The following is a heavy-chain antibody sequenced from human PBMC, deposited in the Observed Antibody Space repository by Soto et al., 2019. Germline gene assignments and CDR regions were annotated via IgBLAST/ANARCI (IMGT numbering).Heavy chain of an antibody. CDR1: GYTFTDYY. CDR3: ARHYCSGDTCRFDY. Sequence: QVQLVQSGAEVKKPGASVKVSCKASGYTFTDYYIHWVRQAPGQGLEWMGWINPKSGGTFSVQQFQGRVTMTRDTSITTAYMELRGLRSDDSAVYYCARHYCSGDTCRFDYWGQGPLVTVSS. D-gene: IGHD2-15*01. CDR2: INPKSGGT. J-gene: IGHJ4*02. V-gene: IGHV1-2*02.